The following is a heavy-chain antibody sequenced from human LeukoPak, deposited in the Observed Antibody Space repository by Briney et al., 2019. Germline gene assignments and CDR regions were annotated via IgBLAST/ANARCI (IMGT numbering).Heavy chain of an antibody. CDR3: ARDGLGYCTNGVCLPRAFDI. J-gene: IGHJ3*02. D-gene: IGHD2-8*01. CDR1: GGSISSGGYY. V-gene: IGHV4-30-2*01. Sequence: TSETLSLTCTVSGGSISSGGYYWSWIRQPPGKGLEWIGYIYHSGSTYYNPSLKSRVTISVDRSKNQFSLKLSSVTAADTAVYYCARDGLGYCTNGVCLPRAFDIWGQGTMVTVSS. CDR2: IYHSGST.